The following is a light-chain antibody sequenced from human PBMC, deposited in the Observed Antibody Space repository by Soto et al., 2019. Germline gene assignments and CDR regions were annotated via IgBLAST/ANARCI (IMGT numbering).Light chain of an antibody. V-gene: IGKV3-15*01. CDR2: DAS. J-gene: IGKJ1*01. CDR3: HQYDNWPPWT. Sequence: IVMTPAPSTLSVSPGARAPLSCRVSRGISSNLAWYQQKPGQAPRLLIYDASTRATGIPARFSGSGSGTEFTLTISSLQSEDFAVYYCHQYDNWPPWTFGQGTKVDIK. CDR1: RGISSN.